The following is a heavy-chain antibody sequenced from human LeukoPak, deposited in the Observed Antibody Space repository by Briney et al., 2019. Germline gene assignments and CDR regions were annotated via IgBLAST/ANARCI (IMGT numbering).Heavy chain of an antibody. CDR2: LSAVIVIT. V-gene: IGHV1-18*01. D-gene: IGHD6-13*01. Sequence: ASVKVSCKAPGYTFTSYGIRWVRQAPGQGREWMGWLSAVIVITNYAQKLQGRATTTTDTTTRTAYMILRSLRSEETTRYYSARGGQGAAAGSGFDNSGEGTLVSVSS. J-gene: IGHJ4*02. CDR3: ARGGQGAAAGSGFDN. CDR1: GYTFTSYG.